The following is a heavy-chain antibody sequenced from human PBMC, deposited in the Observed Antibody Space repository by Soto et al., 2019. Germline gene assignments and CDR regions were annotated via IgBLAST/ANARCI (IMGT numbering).Heavy chain of an antibody. CDR3: ARDPGYSYGLVGYYFDY. D-gene: IGHD5-18*01. CDR2: IKQDGSEK. Sequence: GGSLRLSCAASGFTFSSYWMSWVRQAPGKGLEWVANIKQDGSEKYYVDSVKGRFTISRDNAKNSLYLQMNSLRAEDTAVYYCARDPGYSYGLVGYYFDYWGQGTLVTVSS. V-gene: IGHV3-7*01. J-gene: IGHJ4*02. CDR1: GFTFSSYW.